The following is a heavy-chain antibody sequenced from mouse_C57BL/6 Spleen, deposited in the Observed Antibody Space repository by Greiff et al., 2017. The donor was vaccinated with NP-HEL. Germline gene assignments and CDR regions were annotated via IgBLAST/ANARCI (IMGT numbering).Heavy chain of an antibody. Sequence: VQLKESGAELARPGASVKLSCKASGYTFTSYGISWVKQRTGQGLEWIGEIYPRSGNTYYNEKFKGKATLTADKSSSTAYMELRSLTSEDSAVYFCARSYDYAYAMDYWGQGTSVTVSS. V-gene: IGHV1-81*01. CDR2: IYPRSGNT. D-gene: IGHD2-4*01. J-gene: IGHJ4*01. CDR1: GYTFTSYG. CDR3: ARSYDYAYAMDY.